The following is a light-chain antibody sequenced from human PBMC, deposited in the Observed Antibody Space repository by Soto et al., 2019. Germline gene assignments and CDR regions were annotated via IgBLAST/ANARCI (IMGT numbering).Light chain of an antibody. Sequence: QSALTQPASVSGSPGQSITISCTGTSSDVGSYPYVSWYQQHPGKAPKLMIYDVNNRPSGVSARFSGSKSGNTASLTISGLQAEDEAYYYCSSDTTSSTVIFGGGTKLTVL. V-gene: IGLV2-14*03. CDR3: SSDTTSSTVI. CDR1: SSDVGSYPY. J-gene: IGLJ2*01. CDR2: DVN.